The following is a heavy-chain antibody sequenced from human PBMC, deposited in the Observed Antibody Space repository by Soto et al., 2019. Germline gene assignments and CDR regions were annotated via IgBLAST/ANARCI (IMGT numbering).Heavy chain of an antibody. V-gene: IGHV4-34*01. J-gene: IGHJ3*02. Sequence: SEPPSLTSAVYSGSFSGYYWTWIRQSPGKGLEWIGEINHGGSTSYNPSLKSRVTMSVDTSKNQFSLRLRSVTAADTGVYYCERREPMVRGAPLFRRRDSIEGVDIWRQGKMVT. CDR2: INHGGST. CDR3: ERREPMVRGAPLFRRRDSIEGVDI. CDR1: SGSFSGYY. D-gene: IGHD3-10*01.